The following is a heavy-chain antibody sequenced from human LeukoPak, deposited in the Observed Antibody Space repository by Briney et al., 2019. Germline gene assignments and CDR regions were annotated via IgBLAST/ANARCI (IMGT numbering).Heavy chain of an antibody. CDR2: INDNGGST. J-gene: IGHJ4*02. CDR1: GFTFSSHA. CDR3: VKVEGSTGVSYYFDY. V-gene: IGHV3-64D*06. Sequence: GGSLRLSCAASGFTFSSHAMHWVRQAPGKGLEYVSVINDNGGSTYYADSVKGRFTISRDNSKNTLYLQMSSLRAEDTAIYYCVKVEGSTGVSYYFDYWGQGTLVTVSS. D-gene: IGHD1-26*01.